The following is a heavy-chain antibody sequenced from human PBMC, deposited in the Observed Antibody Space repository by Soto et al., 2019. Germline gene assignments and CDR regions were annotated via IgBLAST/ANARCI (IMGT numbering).Heavy chain of an antibody. CDR2: INPNSGGT. J-gene: IGHJ4*02. Sequence: QVQLVQSGAEVKKPGASVKVSCKASGYTCTGYYMHWVRQAPGQGLEWMGWINPNSGGTNYAQKFQGWVTMTRDTSISTAYMELSRLRSDDTAVYYCARTPGSSSWSYFDYWGQGTLVTVSS. V-gene: IGHV1-2*04. CDR1: GYTCTGYY. D-gene: IGHD6-13*01. CDR3: ARTPGSSSWSYFDY.